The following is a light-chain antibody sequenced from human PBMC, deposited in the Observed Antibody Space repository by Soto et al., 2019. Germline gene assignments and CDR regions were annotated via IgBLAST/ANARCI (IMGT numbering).Light chain of an antibody. Sequence: QSVLTQPPSASAAPGERVTLPCSGSDSNIGSNTVTWYLQLPGTAPKLLMYLNSERPSGVPARFFGSKSGTSASLAISGLQSEDEANYYCAAWDDTMNGWVFGGGTKVTVL. CDR2: LNS. CDR3: AAWDDTMNGWV. J-gene: IGLJ3*02. CDR1: DSNIGSNT. V-gene: IGLV1-44*01.